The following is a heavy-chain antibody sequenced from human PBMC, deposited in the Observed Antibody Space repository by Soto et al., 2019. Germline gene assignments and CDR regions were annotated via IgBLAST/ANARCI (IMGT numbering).Heavy chain of an antibody. V-gene: IGHV4-59*08. Sequence: QVHLQESGPGLVKPSETLSLTCTVSGDSISTDYWSWIRQSPGKGLEWIGFIYYGGSTNYNPSLKSRVTISEDTPKNQFSLKLSSVTAADKAVYYCAKNWNWGSLVHWGQGTLVTVSS. CDR3: AKNWNWGSLVH. CDR1: GDSISTDY. J-gene: IGHJ4*02. CDR2: IYYGGST. D-gene: IGHD7-27*01.